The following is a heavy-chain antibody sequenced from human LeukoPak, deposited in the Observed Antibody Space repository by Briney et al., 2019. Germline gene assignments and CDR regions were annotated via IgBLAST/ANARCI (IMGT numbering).Heavy chain of an antibody. CDR1: GYTFTSYG. Sequence: GASVKVSCKASGYTFTSYGISWVRQAPGQGLEWMGWISAYNGNTNYAQKLQGRLTMTTDTSTSTAYMELRSLRSDDTAAYYCARVGRYYGSGSYYYHDYWGQGTLVTVSS. D-gene: IGHD3-10*01. V-gene: IGHV1-18*01. J-gene: IGHJ4*02. CDR3: ARVGRYYGSGSYYYHDY. CDR2: ISAYNGNT.